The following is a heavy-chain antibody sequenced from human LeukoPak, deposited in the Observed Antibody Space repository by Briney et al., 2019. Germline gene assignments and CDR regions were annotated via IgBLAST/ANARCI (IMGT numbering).Heavy chain of an antibody. CDR1: GFTFSSYA. V-gene: IGHV3-23*01. Sequence: GGSLRLSCAASGFTFSSYAMSWVRQAPGKGLEWVSAISGSGGSTYYADSVKGRFTISRDNSKNTLYLQMNSLKAEDTAVYYCAKDSVGYYYDSSALTWGQGTLVTVSS. J-gene: IGHJ5*02. D-gene: IGHD3-22*01. CDR3: AKDSVGYYYDSSALT. CDR2: ISGSGGST.